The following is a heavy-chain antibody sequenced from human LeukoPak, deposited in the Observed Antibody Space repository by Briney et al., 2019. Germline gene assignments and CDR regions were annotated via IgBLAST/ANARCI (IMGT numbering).Heavy chain of an antibody. J-gene: IGHJ3*02. CDR1: SGSISSSNYY. D-gene: IGHD1-26*01. V-gene: IGHV4-39*07. CDR2: IFHSGST. Sequence: SETLSLTCTVSSGSISSSNYYWSWIRQPAGKGLEWIGSIFHSGSTYYNPSLKSRATISVDMSKSQFSLNLSSVTAADTAVYYCARKAYSERSDAFDIWGQGTMVTVSS. CDR3: ARKAYSERSDAFDI.